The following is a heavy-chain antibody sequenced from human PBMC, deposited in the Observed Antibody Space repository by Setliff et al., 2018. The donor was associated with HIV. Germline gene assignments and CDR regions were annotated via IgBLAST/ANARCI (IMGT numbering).Heavy chain of an antibody. Sequence: PSVKVSCKASGYTFINYFIHWMRQAPGQGPEWMGWISPYDLSERTSQRFRGRVTMTRDTSINAAYLDLSGLTSDDTAVYYCARQFSNSFDSWGQGTLVTVSS. CDR3: ARQFSNSFDS. J-gene: IGHJ4*02. D-gene: IGHD7-27*01. V-gene: IGHV1-2*02. CDR1: GYTFINYF. CDR2: ISPYDLSE.